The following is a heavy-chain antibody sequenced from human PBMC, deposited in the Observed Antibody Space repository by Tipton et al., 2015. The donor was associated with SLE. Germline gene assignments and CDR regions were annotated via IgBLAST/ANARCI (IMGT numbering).Heavy chain of an antibody. Sequence: TLSLTCTISGGSVSSGSYYWSWIRQPPGKGLEWIGYIYYSGSTKYNPSLNSRVTISVDTSKNQFSLKLNSVIAADTAMYYCARGDSGSDSGGVFDYWGQGTLVTVSS. J-gene: IGHJ4*02. V-gene: IGHV4-61*01. CDR1: GGSVSSGSYY. D-gene: IGHD1-26*01. CDR3: ARGDSGSDSGGVFDY. CDR2: IYYSGST.